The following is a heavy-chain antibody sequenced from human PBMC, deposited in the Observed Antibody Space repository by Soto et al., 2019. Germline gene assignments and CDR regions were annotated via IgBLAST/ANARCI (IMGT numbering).Heavy chain of an antibody. CDR3: ARYRFSDTWSKFDY. CDR2: ISYTGTT. Sequence: PSETLSLTCAVSCASISSDAYYWSWIRQHPGKGLEWIGYISYTGTTYYNPSLKSRVTISVDTSKNQFSLKLTSVTAADTALYYCARYRFSDTWSKFDYWGQGTLVTVSS. J-gene: IGHJ4*02. D-gene: IGHD3-16*02. V-gene: IGHV4-31*11. CDR1: CASISSDAYY.